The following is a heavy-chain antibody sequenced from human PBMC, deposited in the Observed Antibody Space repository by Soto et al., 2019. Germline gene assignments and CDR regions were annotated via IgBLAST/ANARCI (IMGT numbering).Heavy chain of an antibody. Sequence: SETLSLTCTVSGDSISSGGYYWSWIRQHPGKGLEWIGYIYYSGSTYYNPSLKSRVTISVDTSKNQFSLKLSSVTAADTAVYYCARGVSGVVVVPAPFDPWGQGTLVTVSS. CDR3: ARGVSGVVVVPAPFDP. D-gene: IGHD2-2*01. CDR2: IYYSGST. CDR1: GDSISSGGYY. J-gene: IGHJ5*02. V-gene: IGHV4-31*03.